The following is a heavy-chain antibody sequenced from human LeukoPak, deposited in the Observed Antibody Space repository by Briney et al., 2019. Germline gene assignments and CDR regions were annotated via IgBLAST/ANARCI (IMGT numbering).Heavy chain of an antibody. D-gene: IGHD4-17*01. V-gene: IGHV1-8*01. Sequence: ASVKVSCRTSGYTFTSYDINWVREATGQELEWIGWMNPNSGNTGYAQKFQGRVTMTRNTSISTAYMELSSLRSEDTAVYYCARPNRDGEDQELDYWGQGTLVTVSS. CDR2: MNPNSGNT. J-gene: IGHJ4*02. CDR3: ARPNRDGEDQELDY. CDR1: GYTFTSYD.